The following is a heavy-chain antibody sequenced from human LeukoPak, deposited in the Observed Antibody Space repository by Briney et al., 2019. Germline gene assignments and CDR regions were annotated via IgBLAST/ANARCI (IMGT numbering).Heavy chain of an antibody. Sequence: GGSLRLSCSASGFTFSDYDMNWVRQAPGKGLEWVSSISYLSTHVYYGDSVKGRFSISRDNAKNSLYLQMNSLGAEDTAIYYCGRAFPPLRTSSAGDLWGQGTLVTVSS. CDR3: GRAFPPLRTSSAGDL. D-gene: IGHD3-16*01. V-gene: IGHV3-21*01. CDR2: ISYLSTHV. J-gene: IGHJ4*02. CDR1: GFTFSDYD.